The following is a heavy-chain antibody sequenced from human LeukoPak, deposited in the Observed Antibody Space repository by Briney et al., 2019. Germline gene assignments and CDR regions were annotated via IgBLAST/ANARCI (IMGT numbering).Heavy chain of an antibody. J-gene: IGHJ5*02. V-gene: IGHV1-8*01. CDR2: MNPNSGNT. D-gene: IGHD6-13*01. Sequence: ASVKVSCKASGYTFTSYDINWVRQATGQGLKWMGWMNPNSGNTGYAQKFQGRVTMTRNTSISTAYMELSSLRSEDTAVYYCARDRSSWFKWFDPWGQGTLVTVSS. CDR3: ARDRSSWFKWFDP. CDR1: GYTFTSYD.